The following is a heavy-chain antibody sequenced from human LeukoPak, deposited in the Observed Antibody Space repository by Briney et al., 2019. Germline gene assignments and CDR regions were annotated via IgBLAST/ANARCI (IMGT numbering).Heavy chain of an antibody. CDR2: IYSGGST. J-gene: IGHJ4*02. D-gene: IGHD6-19*01. V-gene: IGHV3-53*01. CDR1: GFTVSSNY. Sequence: GGSPRPSCAASGFTVSSNYMSWVRQAPGKGLEWVSVIYSGGSTYYADSVKGRFTISRDNSKNTLYLQMNSLRAEDTAVYYCARAESSGWYRSHYFDYWGQGTLVTVSS. CDR3: ARAESSGWYRSHYFDY.